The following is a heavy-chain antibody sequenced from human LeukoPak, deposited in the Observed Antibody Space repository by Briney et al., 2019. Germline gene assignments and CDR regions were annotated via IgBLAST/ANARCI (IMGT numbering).Heavy chain of an antibody. Sequence: ASVKVSCKASGYTFTSYGISWVRQAPGQGLEWMGWISAYSGNTNYAQKLQGRVTMTTDTSTSTAYMELRSLRSDDTAVYYCARDPGRSSGYYYYYMDVWGKGTTVTVSS. CDR1: GYTFTSYG. J-gene: IGHJ6*03. V-gene: IGHV1-18*01. D-gene: IGHD6-19*01. CDR3: ARDPGRSSGYYYYYMDV. CDR2: ISAYSGNT.